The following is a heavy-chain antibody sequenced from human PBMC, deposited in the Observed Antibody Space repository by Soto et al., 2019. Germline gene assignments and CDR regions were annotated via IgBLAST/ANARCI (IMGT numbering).Heavy chain of an antibody. J-gene: IGHJ6*03. CDR2: ISAYNGNT. CDR3: ARDRTVTYYYYYYMDV. V-gene: IGHV1-18*01. Sequence: ASVKVSCKASGYTFTSYGISWVRQAPGQGLEWMGWISAYNGNTNYAQKLQGRVTMTTDTSTSTAYMELRSLRSDDTAVYYCARDRTVTYYYYYYMDVWGKGTTVTVSS. D-gene: IGHD4-17*01. CDR1: GYTFTSYG.